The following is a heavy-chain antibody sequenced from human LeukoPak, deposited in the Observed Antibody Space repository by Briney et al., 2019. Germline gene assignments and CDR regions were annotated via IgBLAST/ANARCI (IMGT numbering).Heavy chain of an antibody. Sequence: PGGSLRLSCAASGFSLGKYWRHWVRQAPGEGLVWVSRILSDGTTTRYADSVAGRLTISRDTAKNTLYLQMNSLRVDDTAIYYCAREVAVGYCSSTTCHADDHWGRGTLVTVSS. V-gene: IGHV3-74*01. CDR1: GFSLGKYW. D-gene: IGHD2-2*01. CDR3: AREVAVGYCSSTTCHADDH. CDR2: ILSDGTTT. J-gene: IGHJ4*02.